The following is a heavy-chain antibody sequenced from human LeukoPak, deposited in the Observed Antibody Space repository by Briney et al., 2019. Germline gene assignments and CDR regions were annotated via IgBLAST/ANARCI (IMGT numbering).Heavy chain of an antibody. CDR2: TYYRSKWYN. Sequence: SQTLSLTCAISGDSVSSNSAAWSWIRQSPSRGLEWLGRTYYRSKWYNDYALSVESRITINPDTSKNHFSLQLNSVTPEDTAVYFCARNSVSGTAGAANTFDFWGQGTMVTVSS. V-gene: IGHV6-1*01. D-gene: IGHD1-26*01. CDR3: ARNSVSGTAGAANTFDF. CDR1: GDSVSSNSAA. J-gene: IGHJ3*01.